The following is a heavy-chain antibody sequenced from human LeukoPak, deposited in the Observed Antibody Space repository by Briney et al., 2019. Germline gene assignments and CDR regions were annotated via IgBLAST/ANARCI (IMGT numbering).Heavy chain of an antibody. CDR1: GGSISSYY. CDR3: ARDGEYCSSTSCFPGNAFDI. D-gene: IGHD2-2*01. J-gene: IGHJ3*02. V-gene: IGHV4-4*07. Sequence: PSETLSLTCTVSGGSISSYYWSWIRQPAGKGLEWIGRIYTSGSTNYNPSLKSRVTMSVDTSKNQFSLKLSSVTAADTAVYYCARDGEYCSSTSCFPGNAFDIWGQGTMVTVSS. CDR2: IYTSGST.